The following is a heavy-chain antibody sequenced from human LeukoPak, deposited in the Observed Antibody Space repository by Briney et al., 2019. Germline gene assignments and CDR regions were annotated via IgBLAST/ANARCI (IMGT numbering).Heavy chain of an antibody. D-gene: IGHD3-10*01. CDR2: ISTSGTYT. V-gene: IGHV3-11*05. J-gene: IGHJ4*02. CDR1: GFTFSDYY. CDR3: ARDKRFGELPDY. Sequence: GGSLRLSCAASGFTFSDYYMSWIRQAPGKGLEWLSYISTSGTYTNYADSVKGRFTISRDNAKNSLYLQMNSLRAEDTALYYCARDKRFGELPDYWGQGTLVTVSS.